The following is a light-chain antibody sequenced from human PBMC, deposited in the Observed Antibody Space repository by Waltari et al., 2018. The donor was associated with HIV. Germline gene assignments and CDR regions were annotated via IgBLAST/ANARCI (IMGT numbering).Light chain of an antibody. Sequence: QSALTQPASVSGSPGQSITISCTGSNNDVGGYGYVSWYQQHPGQAPNLLIFEIVHRPSGVSSRISGSKSGNTAARTLSGLQTEDEATYYCCSYATSNVWLFGGGTRLTVL. V-gene: IGLV2-14*03. CDR2: EIV. CDR3: CSYATSNVWL. J-gene: IGLJ3*02. CDR1: NNDVGGYGY.